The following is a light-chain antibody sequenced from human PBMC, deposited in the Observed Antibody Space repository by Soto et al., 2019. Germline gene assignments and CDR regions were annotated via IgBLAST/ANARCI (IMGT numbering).Light chain of an antibody. CDR1: SGHSSYA. Sequence: QSVLTQSPSASASLGASVKLTCTLSSGHSSYAIAWHQQQPDKGPRYLMKLNSDGSHSEGDGIPDRFSGSSSGAERYLIISSLQSEDEADYYCQTWGTGIQVFGGGTKLTVL. CDR2: LNSDGSH. V-gene: IGLV4-69*01. J-gene: IGLJ2*01. CDR3: QTWGTGIQV.